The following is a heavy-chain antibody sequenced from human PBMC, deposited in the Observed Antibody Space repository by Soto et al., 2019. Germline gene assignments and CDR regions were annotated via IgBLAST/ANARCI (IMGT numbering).Heavy chain of an antibody. CDR2: ISHDGINK. D-gene: IGHD5-18*01. CDR3: ARNEIAWYSYKDYFDY. CDR1: GFTFSSYA. V-gene: IGHV3-30-3*01. J-gene: IGHJ4*02. Sequence: QVLLVDSGGGVVQPGRSLRLSCAASGFTFSSYAMNWVRQAPGKGLEWVALISHDGINKYYADSVRGRFTISRDSSTNTLYLQMNSLRAADTAVYYCARNEIAWYSYKDYFDYWGQGTLVTVSS.